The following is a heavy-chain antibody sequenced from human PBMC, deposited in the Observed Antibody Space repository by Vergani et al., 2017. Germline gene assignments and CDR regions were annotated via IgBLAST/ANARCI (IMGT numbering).Heavy chain of an antibody. CDR3: ARDPRGYGGDPEDYCYGMDV. CDR1: GATFRSNT. J-gene: IGHJ6*02. V-gene: IGHV1-69*09. CDR2: IIPVLGKT. D-gene: IGHD2-21*02. Sequence: QVQLVQSGAEVKRPGASVKVSCKASGATFRSNTISWVRQVPGQGLEWMGRIIPVLGKTKYAQDFQGRLTITADTSTSTAYMELTSLRSQDTAVYYCARDPRGYGGDPEDYCYGMDVWGQGTTVPGSS.